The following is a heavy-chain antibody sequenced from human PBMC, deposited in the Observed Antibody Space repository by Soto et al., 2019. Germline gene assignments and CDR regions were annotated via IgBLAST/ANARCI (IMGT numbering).Heavy chain of an antibody. V-gene: IGHV3-30*18. Sequence: GGSLRLSCAASGFTFSSYGMHWVRQAPGKGREWVAIISYDGSNKYYAGSVKGRFTISRDNSKNTLYLQMNSLRAEDTAVYYCAKDPAARPPHYYYYYYLDVWGKGTTVTVSS. J-gene: IGHJ6*03. CDR3: AKDPAARPPHYYYYYYLDV. CDR1: GFTFSSYG. D-gene: IGHD6-6*01. CDR2: ISYDGSNK.